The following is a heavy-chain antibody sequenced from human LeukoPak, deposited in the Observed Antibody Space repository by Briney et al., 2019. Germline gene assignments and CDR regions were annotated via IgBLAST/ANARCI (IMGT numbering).Heavy chain of an antibody. D-gene: IGHD2-15*01. Sequence: GSLRLSCAASGFTFDTYTMSWVRQAPGKGLEWVSAISGSGGSTYYADSVKGRFTISRDNSKNTLYLQMNSLRAEDTAVYYCAQLDCSGGSCYLPSGTLDYWGQGTLVTVSS. CDR1: GFTFDTYT. CDR2: ISGSGGST. J-gene: IGHJ4*02. V-gene: IGHV3-23*01. CDR3: AQLDCSGGSCYLPSGTLDY.